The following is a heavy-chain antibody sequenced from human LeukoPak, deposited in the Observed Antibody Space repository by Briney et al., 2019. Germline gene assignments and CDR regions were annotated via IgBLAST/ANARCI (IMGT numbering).Heavy chain of an antibody. Sequence: QTGGSLRLSCAASGFSFGSYEMNWVRQAPGKGLEWVSYISSSGSTVYYADSVEGRFTISRDNAKNSLYLQMNSLRAEDTAIYYCERAPGNIRADYWGQGTLVTVSS. J-gene: IGHJ4*02. D-gene: IGHD2/OR15-2a*01. CDR2: ISSSGSTV. CDR3: ERAPGNIRADY. V-gene: IGHV3-48*03. CDR1: GFSFGSYE.